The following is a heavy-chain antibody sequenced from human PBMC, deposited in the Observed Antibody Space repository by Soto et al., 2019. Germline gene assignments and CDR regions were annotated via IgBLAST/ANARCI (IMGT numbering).Heavy chain of an antibody. CDR3: AREGGDSSGYYYDHNWFDP. D-gene: IGHD3-22*01. V-gene: IGHV4-30-4*01. J-gene: IGHJ5*02. CDR2: IYYSGST. Sequence: QVQLQESGPGLVKPSQTLSLTCTVSGGSISSGDYYWSWIRQPPGKGLEWIGYIYYSGSTYYNPSLKSRVTISVDTSKNQFSLKLSSVTAADTAVYYCAREGGDSSGYYYDHNWFDPWGQGTLVTVSS. CDR1: GGSISSGDYY.